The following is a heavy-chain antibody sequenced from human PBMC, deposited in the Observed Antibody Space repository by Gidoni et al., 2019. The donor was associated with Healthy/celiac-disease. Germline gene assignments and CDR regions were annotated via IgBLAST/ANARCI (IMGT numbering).Heavy chain of an antibody. Sequence: VQLVESGGGVVQPGRSLRLSCAASGFTFSSYGMHWVRQAPGKGLEWVAVISYDGSNKYYADSVKGRFTISRDNSKNTLYLQMNSLRAEDTAVYYCAKRVYWGQGTLVTVSS. V-gene: IGHV3-30*18. J-gene: IGHJ4*02. CDR1: GFTFSSYG. CDR2: ISYDGSNK. CDR3: AKRVY.